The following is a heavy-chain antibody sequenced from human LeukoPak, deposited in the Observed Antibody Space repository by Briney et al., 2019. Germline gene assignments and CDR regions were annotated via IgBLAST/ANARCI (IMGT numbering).Heavy chain of an antibody. V-gene: IGHV3-30*02. D-gene: IGHD1-26*01. Sequence: GGSLRLSCAASGFSFSNYGMHWVRQAPGKGLEWVTFIPYDGSNKYYVDSVKGRFTISRDKNTLYLQMNSLRAEDTAVYYCAKAVGKYNGRSLDCCGEGTLVTVSS. CDR2: IPYDGSNK. CDR3: AKAVGKYNGRSLDC. J-gene: IGHJ4*02. CDR1: GFSFSNYG.